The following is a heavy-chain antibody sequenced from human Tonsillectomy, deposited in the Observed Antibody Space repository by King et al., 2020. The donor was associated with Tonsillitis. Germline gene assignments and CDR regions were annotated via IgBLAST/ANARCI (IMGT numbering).Heavy chain of an antibody. V-gene: IGHV3-30*02. CDR1: GFTFSSYG. CDR2: IRYDGSNK. Sequence: VQLVEFGGGVVQPGGSLRLSCAASGFTFSSYGMHWVRQAPGKGLEWVAFIRYDGSNKYYADSVKGRFTISRDNSKNTLYLQMNSLRAEDTAVYYCACSGYYPYDAFDIWGQGTMVTVSS. J-gene: IGHJ3*02. CDR3: ACSGYYPYDAFDI. D-gene: IGHD3-22*01.